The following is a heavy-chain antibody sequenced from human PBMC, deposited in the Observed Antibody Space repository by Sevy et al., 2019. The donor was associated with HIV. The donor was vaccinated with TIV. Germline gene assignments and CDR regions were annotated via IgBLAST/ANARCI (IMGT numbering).Heavy chain of an antibody. CDR1: GFTFNTYG. CDR3: AKEAGYTVDWYPGY. CDR2: ISSDGSSK. D-gene: IGHD3-9*01. V-gene: IGHV3-30*18. J-gene: IGHJ4*02. Sequence: GGSLRLSCAASGFTFNTYGMHWVRQAPGKGLEWVAVISSDGSSKYYADSEKGRFTSSRDNSKKTLYLHMNSLRAGATAMYYRAKEAGYTVDWYPGYWGQGTLVTVSS.